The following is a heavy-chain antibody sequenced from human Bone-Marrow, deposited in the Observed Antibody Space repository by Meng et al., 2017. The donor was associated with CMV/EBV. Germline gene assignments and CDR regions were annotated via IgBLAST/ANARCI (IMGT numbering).Heavy chain of an antibody. Sequence: SVKVSCKASGGTFSSYTISWVRQAPGQGLEWMGRIIPILGIANYAQKFQGRVTITADRSTTAYMELNSLISEDTAVYYCAGRGPYGRALHVWGQGTLVTVSS. V-gene: IGHV1-69*02. CDR1: GGTFSSYT. CDR2: IIPILGIA. J-gene: IGHJ3*01. D-gene: IGHD3-10*01. CDR3: AGRGPYGRALHV.